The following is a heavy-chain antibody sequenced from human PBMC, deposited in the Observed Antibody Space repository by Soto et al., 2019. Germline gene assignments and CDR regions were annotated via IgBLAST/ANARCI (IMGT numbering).Heavy chain of an antibody. CDR3: AKDPGDFTVTRVGAFDI. J-gene: IGHJ3*02. Sequence: GGSLRLSCAASGFTFSSYAMSWVRQAPGKGLEWVSAISGSGGSTYYADSVKGRFTISRDNSKNTLYLQMNSLRAEDTAVYYCAKDPGDFTVTRVGAFDIWGQGTMVTVSS. D-gene: IGHD4-17*01. V-gene: IGHV3-23*01. CDR2: ISGSGGST. CDR1: GFTFSSYA.